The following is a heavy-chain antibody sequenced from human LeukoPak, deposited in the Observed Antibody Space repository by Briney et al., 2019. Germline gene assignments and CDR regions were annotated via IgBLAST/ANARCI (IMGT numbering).Heavy chain of an antibody. D-gene: IGHD2-15*01. CDR3: ARRYGLDLGYCSGGSCFRGASFGGMDV. V-gene: IGHV4-39*01. CDR1: GGSISSSSYY. J-gene: IGHJ6*02. CDR2: IYYSGST. Sequence: PSETLSLTCTVSGGSISSSSYYWGWIRQPPGKGLEWIGSIYYSGSTYYNPSLKSRVTISVDTSKNQFSLKLSSVTAADTAVYYCARRYGLDLGYCSGGSCFRGASFGGMDVWAKGPRSPSP.